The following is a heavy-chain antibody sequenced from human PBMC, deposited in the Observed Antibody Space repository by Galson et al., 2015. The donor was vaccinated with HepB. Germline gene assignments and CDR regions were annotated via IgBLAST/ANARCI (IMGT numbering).Heavy chain of an antibody. V-gene: IGHV3-30*04. D-gene: IGHD3-10*01. CDR2: ISHDGTDK. CDR1: GFTLSTYR. J-gene: IGHJ1*01. CDR3: AREGGE. Sequence: SLRLSCAASGFTLSTYRLHWFRQAPGKGLEWVAVISHDGTDKYYAKSLEGRFTVSRDNSSSTLDLEMNSLRPDDTVIYYCAREGGEWGQGTLVTVSS.